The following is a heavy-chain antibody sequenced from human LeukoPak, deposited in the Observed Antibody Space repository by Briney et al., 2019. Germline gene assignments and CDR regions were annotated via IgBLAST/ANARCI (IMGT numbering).Heavy chain of an antibody. CDR1: GGSISSYY. V-gene: IGHV4-4*07. CDR3: ARDLWCYDFWSGLDY. J-gene: IGHJ4*02. CDR2: IYTSGST. D-gene: IGHD3-3*01. Sequence: SETLSLTCTVSGGSISSYYWSWIRQPAGQGLEWIGRIYTSGSTNYNPSLKSRVTMSVDTSKNQFSLKLSSVTAADTAVYYCARDLWCYDFWSGLDYWGQGTLVTVSS.